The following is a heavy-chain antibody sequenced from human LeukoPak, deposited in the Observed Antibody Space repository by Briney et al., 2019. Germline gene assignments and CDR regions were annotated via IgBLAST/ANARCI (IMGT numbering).Heavy chain of an antibody. CDR1: GFTFSSYW. J-gene: IGHJ4*02. CDR2: ISGDGRNI. CDR3: ARDRLTYYYDSSGYDY. V-gene: IGHV3-74*01. Sequence: PGGSLRLSCVASGFTFSSYWMHWVRQDPRKGLVWVSRISGDGRNINYADSVRGRFTISRDNSKNTLYLQMNSLRAEDTAVYYCARDRLTYYYDSSGYDYWGQGTLVTVSS. D-gene: IGHD3-22*01.